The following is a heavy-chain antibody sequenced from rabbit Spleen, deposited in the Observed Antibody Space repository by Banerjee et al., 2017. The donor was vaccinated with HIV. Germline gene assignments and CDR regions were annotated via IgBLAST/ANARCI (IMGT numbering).Heavy chain of an antibody. Sequence: QSLEESGGGLVKPGASLTLTCTTSGFSFNSIFWICWVRQAPGKGLEWIACIYVGSSGGTYYASWAKGRFTISKTSSTTVTLQMTSLTAADTATYFCARNYVNAFDPWGPGTLVTVS. J-gene: IGHJ2*01. CDR1: GFSFNSIFW. D-gene: IGHD1-1*01. V-gene: IGHV1S40*01. CDR3: ARNYVNAFDP. CDR2: IYVGSSGGT.